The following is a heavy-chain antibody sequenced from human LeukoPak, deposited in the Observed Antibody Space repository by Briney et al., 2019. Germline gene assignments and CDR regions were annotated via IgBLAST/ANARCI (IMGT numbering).Heavy chain of an antibody. J-gene: IGHJ6*02. CDR2: VNRDGSET. CDR3: ARNNGMDV. Sequence: GGSLRLSCAASGFTLSNHWMTWVRQVPGRGPEWVANVNRDGSETYYLDSVKGRFTISKDNTKNSLYLQMNSLRAEDTALYHCARNNGMDVWGQGTTVIVSS. V-gene: IGHV3-7*03. CDR1: GFTLSNHW.